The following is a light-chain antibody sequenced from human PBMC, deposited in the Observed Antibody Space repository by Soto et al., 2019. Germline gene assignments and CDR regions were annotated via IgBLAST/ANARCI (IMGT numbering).Light chain of an antibody. CDR3: QQRSNWRWLT. CDR1: QSVSSY. V-gene: IGKV3-11*01. Sequence: EIVFTLSPATLALSTGERATLSCRASQSVSSYLAWYQQKAGQAPRLLIYDASNRATGIPARFSGSVSGTDFTLTISSLEPEDFAVYYCQQRSNWRWLTFGGGTKVDI. J-gene: IGKJ4*01. CDR2: DAS.